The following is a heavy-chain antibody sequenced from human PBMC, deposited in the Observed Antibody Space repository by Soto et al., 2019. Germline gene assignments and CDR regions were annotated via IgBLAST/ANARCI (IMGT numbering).Heavy chain of an antibody. CDR1: GGSVSSGSYY. Sequence: SASLSITCTVSGGSVSSGSYYWSWIRQPPGKGLEWIGYIYYSGSTNYNPSLKSRVTISVDTSKNQFSLKLNSVTAADTAVYYCARGVYYDFWSGYQDYWGQGTLVTVSS. CDR3: ARGVYYDFWSGYQDY. D-gene: IGHD3-3*01. V-gene: IGHV4-61*01. J-gene: IGHJ4*02. CDR2: IYYSGST.